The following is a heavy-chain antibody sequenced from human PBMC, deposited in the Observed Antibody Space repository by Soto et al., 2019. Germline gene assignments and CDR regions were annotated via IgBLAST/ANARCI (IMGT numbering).Heavy chain of an antibody. CDR1: RGSISSYY. V-gene: IGHV4-59*01. CDR3: ARESAGSGKNNWFDP. J-gene: IGHJ5*02. CDR2: IHRTGST. D-gene: IGHD3-10*01. Sequence: SETLSLTCSVSRGSISSYYWSWVRQPPGRGLEWIGFIHRTGSTKYNPSLESRVTISVDTSQNQLSLRLSSVTAADTAVYYCARESAGSGKNNWFDPWGQGILVTVSS.